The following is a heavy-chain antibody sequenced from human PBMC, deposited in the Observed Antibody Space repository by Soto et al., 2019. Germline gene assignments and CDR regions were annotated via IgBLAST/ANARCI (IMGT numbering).Heavy chain of an antibody. V-gene: IGHV3-23*01. CDR1: GFTFSNYA. Sequence: GGSLRLSCAASGFTFSNYAVSWVRQAPGKGREWVSTISAGGGSTYYADSVKGRFTVSRDNSKNTLFLQVSSLRAEDTAIYYCAKVRWNDHNSDYWGQGTLVTVSS. CDR3: AKVRWNDHNSDY. D-gene: IGHD1-1*01. CDR2: ISAGGGST. J-gene: IGHJ4*02.